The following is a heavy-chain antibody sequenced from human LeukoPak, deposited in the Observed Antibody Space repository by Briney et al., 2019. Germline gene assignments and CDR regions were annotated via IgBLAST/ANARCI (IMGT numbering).Heavy chain of an antibody. J-gene: IGHJ3*02. CDR1: GCTFSNYR. CDR2: INSDGSST. D-gene: IGHD3-3*01. CDR3: ARVNLRFDAFDI. V-gene: IGHV3-74*01. Sequence: PGGSLRLSCAASGCTFSNYRKHWGCKAQPTGQVRVSRINSDGSSTSYADSVKGRFTISRDNAKNTLYLQMNSLRAEDTAVYYCARVNLRFDAFDIWGQGTMVTVSS.